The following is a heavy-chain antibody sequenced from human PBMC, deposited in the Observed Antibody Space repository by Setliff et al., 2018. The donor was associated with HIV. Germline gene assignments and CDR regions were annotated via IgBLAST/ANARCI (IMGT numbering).Heavy chain of an antibody. CDR1: GGSFSGHY. D-gene: IGHD6-19*01. J-gene: IGHJ4*02. CDR2: IYHSGST. CDR3: ARERQWLERDYFDY. Sequence: KASETLSLTCAVYGGSFSGHYWSWIRQPPGKGLEWIGSIYHSGSTYYNPSLKSRVTISVDTSKNQFSLKLSSVTAADTAVYYCARERQWLERDYFDYWGQGTLVTVSS. V-gene: IGHV4-34*01.